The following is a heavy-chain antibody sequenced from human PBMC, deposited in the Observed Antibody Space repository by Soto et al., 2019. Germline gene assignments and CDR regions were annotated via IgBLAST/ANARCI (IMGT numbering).Heavy chain of an antibody. J-gene: IGHJ5*01. D-gene: IGHD3-22*01. CDR1: GDSVSSRSVS. Sequence: SQTLSLTCAISGDSVSSRSVSWDWFRQSPSRGLEWLGRTYYRSRWYFDYAVSVKSRITISPDISNNQVSLQLTSVTPDDTAIYYCVRLIGNSWLDSWGQGTLVTVSS. V-gene: IGHV6-1*01. CDR3: VRLIGNSWLDS. CDR2: TYYRSRWYF.